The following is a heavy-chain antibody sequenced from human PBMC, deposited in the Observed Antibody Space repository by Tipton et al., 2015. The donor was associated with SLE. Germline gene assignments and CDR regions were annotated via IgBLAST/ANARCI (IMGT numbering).Heavy chain of an antibody. CDR2: IYTSGST. V-gene: IGHV4-59*01. CDR1: GGSINTYY. CDR3: ARENMYYFDSTGYSTFDY. J-gene: IGHJ4*02. D-gene: IGHD3-22*01. Sequence: TLSLTCTVSGGSINTYYWTWIRQSPGKGLEWIGNIYTSGSTLYNPSLESRVTISMDTSKNQFSLRLSSATAADTAVYYCARENMYYFDSTGYSTFDYWGQGTLVTVSS.